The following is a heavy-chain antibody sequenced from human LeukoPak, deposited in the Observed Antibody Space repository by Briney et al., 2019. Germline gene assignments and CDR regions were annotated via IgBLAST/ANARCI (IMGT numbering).Heavy chain of an antibody. CDR3: ARRSIAAFDAFDI. CDR2: IYSGGST. CDR1: GFTFSSYS. Sequence: PGGSLRLSCAASGFTFSSYSMNWVRQAPGKGLEWVSVIYSGGSTYYADSVKGRFTISRDNSKNTLYLQMNSLRAEDTAVYYCARRSIAAFDAFDIWGPGTMVTVSS. D-gene: IGHD6-6*01. V-gene: IGHV3-66*04. J-gene: IGHJ3*02.